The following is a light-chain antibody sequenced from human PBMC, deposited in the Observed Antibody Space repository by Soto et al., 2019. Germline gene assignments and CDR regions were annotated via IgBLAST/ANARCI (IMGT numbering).Light chain of an antibody. Sequence: IVMTQSPATLSLSPWERATLSCRASQSVSNNYLAWYQQKPGHTPRLLIYSASIGATGTPARFSGSGSGSDFTLTISSLQSEDFAVYYCQQYNKWPLTFGPGTKVDIK. J-gene: IGKJ3*01. CDR1: QSVSNN. V-gene: IGKV3-15*01. CDR2: SAS. CDR3: QQYNKWPLT.